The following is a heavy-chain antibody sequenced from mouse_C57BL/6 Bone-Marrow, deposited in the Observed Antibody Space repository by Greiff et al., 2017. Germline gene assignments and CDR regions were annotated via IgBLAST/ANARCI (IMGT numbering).Heavy chain of an antibody. V-gene: IGHV2-5*01. D-gene: IGHD2-1*01. Sequence: QVQLQQSGPGLVQPSQSLSITCTVSGFSLTSYGVHWVRQSPGKGLEWLGVIWRGGSTDYNAAFMSRLSITKDNSKSQVFFKMNSLQADDTAIYYCAKTGENLLWYLGAMDYWGQGTSVTVSS. J-gene: IGHJ4*01. CDR2: IWRGGST. CDR3: AKTGENLLWYLGAMDY. CDR1: GFSLTSYG.